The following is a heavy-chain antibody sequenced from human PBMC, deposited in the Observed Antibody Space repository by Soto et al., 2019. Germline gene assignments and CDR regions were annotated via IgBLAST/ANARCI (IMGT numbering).Heavy chain of an antibody. CDR3: ARINYGVGRAFDF. V-gene: IGHV1-46*01. Sequence: QVQLVQSGAEVKKPGASVKVSCKASGYSFTSYFLNWVRQAPGQGLEWMVIINPNDGTTTYAPKFQGRVTMTRDTSSNTVYMELTSLRSEDTAIYFFARINYGVGRAFDFWGQGTMVTVSS. CDR2: INPNDGTT. CDR1: GYSFTSYF. D-gene: IGHD2-8*01. J-gene: IGHJ3*01.